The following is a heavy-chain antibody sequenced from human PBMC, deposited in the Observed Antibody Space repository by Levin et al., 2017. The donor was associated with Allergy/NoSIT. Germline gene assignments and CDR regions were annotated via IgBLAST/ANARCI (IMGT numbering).Heavy chain of an antibody. J-gene: IGHJ4*02. Sequence: PSETLSLTCSVSSGSISNYHWSWIRQSPAEGLEWIGHISNSGNTNYNPSLTSRVTISLDTSQSQISLRRSAVTAAATARYYCARHGYIDGSPFDQWGQGTLVAVSS. CDR3: ARHGYIDGSPFDQ. D-gene: IGHD3-10*01. V-gene: IGHV4-59*08. CDR1: SGSISNYH. CDR2: ISNSGNT.